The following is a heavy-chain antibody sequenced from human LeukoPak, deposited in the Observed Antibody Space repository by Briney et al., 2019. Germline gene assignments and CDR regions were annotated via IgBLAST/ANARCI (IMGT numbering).Heavy chain of an antibody. J-gene: IGHJ5*02. V-gene: IGHV3-21*04. CDR3: ARDAGYNWFDP. CDR1: GFTFSTYN. D-gene: IGHD3-10*01. Sequence: GGSLRLSCAASGFTFSTYNMNWVRQAPGKGLEWVSSITSSSIYTYYADSVKGRFTISRDNSKNTLYLQMNSLRAEDTAVYYCARDAGYNWFDPWGQGTLVTVSS. CDR2: ITSSSIYT.